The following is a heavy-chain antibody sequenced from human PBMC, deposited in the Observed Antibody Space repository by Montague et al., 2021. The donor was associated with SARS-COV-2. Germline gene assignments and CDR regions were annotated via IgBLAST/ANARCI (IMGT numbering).Heavy chain of an antibody. V-gene: IGHV4-59*01. CDR3: ARVFPRWLQFDPYFDY. J-gene: IGHJ4*02. CDR2: IYYSGST. Sequence: SETLSLTCTVSGGSISSYYWSWIRQPPGKGLEWIGYIYYSGSTNYNPSLKSRVTISVDTSKNQFSLKLSSVTAADTAAYYCARVFPRWLQFDPYFDYWGQGTLATVSS. D-gene: IGHD5-24*01. CDR1: GGSISSYY.